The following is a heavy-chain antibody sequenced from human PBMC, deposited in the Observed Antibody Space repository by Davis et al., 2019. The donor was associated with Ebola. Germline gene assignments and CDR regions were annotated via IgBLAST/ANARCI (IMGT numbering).Heavy chain of an antibody. D-gene: IGHD4-17*01. CDR3: AKVHPPTTVTTGWFDP. CDR1: GFIFSSYA. J-gene: IGHJ5*02. Sequence: ESPKTPCAASGFIFSSYAMSWVRQAPGKGLEWVSSISVRSITYHADSVKGRFTISRDNSKNTLYLQMNSLRAEDTAVYYCAKVHPPTTVTTGWFDPWGQGTLVTVAS. CDR2: ISVRSIT. V-gene: IGHV3-23*01.